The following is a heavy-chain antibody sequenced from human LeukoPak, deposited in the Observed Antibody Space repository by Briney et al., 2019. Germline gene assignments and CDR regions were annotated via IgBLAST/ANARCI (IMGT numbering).Heavy chain of an antibody. V-gene: IGHV3-30*18. J-gene: IGHJ5*02. CDR2: ISYDGSDK. Sequence: GGSLRLSCVASGFPFSNYAMHWVRQAPGTGLEWVAVISYDGSDKYYADSVRGRVTTSRDNSKNTLLLQMNSLRAEDTAVYYCAKDFGISMVRGVISTNWFDPWGQGTLVTVSS. CDR1: GFPFSNYA. D-gene: IGHD3-10*01. CDR3: AKDFGISMVRGVISTNWFDP.